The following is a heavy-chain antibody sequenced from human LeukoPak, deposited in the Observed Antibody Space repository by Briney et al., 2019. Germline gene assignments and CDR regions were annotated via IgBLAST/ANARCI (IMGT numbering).Heavy chain of an antibody. Sequence: ASVKVSCKASGYTFTSYGISWVRQAPGQGIEWMGWISAYNGNTNYAQKLQGRVTMTTDTSTSTAYMELRSLRSDDTAVYYCARATSMVRGVIITYNWFDPWGQGTLVTVSS. D-gene: IGHD3-10*01. CDR3: ARATSMVRGVIITYNWFDP. CDR2: ISAYNGNT. J-gene: IGHJ5*02. V-gene: IGHV1-18*01. CDR1: GYTFTSYG.